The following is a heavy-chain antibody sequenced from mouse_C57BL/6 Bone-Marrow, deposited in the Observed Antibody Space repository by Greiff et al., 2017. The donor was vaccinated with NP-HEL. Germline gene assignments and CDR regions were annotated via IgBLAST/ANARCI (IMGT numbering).Heavy chain of an antibody. V-gene: IGHV1-26*01. D-gene: IGHD2-4*01. J-gene: IGHJ4*01. CDR1: GYTFTDYY. Sequence: EVQLQQSGPELVKPGASVKISCKASGYTFTDYYMNWVKQSHGKSLEWIGDINPNNGGTSYNQKFKGKATLTVDKSSSTAYMELRSLTSEDSAVYYCARATYYDYDGAMDYWSQGTSVTVSS. CDR2: INPNNGGT. CDR3: ARATYYDYDGAMDY.